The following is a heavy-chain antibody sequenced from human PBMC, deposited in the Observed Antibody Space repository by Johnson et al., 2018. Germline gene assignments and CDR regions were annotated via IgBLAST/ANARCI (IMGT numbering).Heavy chain of an antibody. J-gene: IGHJ6*03. CDR3: AKGSGSAHYYMDV. CDR2: ISWKRGDI. V-gene: IGHV3-9*01. Sequence: VQLVQSGGGLVQXGRSLRLXCAASGFTIDEYAMHWVRQAPGTGLEWVSGISWKRGDIGYADSLKGRFTISRDNSKNTVYVQINSLRAEDTAVYYCAKGSGSAHYYMDVWGKGTTVTVSS. CDR1: GFTIDEYA.